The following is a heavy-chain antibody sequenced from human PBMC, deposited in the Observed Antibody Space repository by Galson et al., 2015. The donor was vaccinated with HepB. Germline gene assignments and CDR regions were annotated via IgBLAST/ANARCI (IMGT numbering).Heavy chain of an antibody. CDR3: ARDLRMSNRLWFRELQNNWFDP. J-gene: IGHJ5*02. CDR1: GYTFTSYA. CDR2: INTNTGNP. Sequence: SVKVSCKASGYTFTSYAMNWVRQAPGQGLEWMGWINTNTGNPTYAQGFTGRFVFSLDTSVSTAYLQISSLKAEDTAVYYCARDLRMSNRLWFRELQNNWFDPWGQGTLVTVSS. V-gene: IGHV7-4-1*02. D-gene: IGHD3-10*01.